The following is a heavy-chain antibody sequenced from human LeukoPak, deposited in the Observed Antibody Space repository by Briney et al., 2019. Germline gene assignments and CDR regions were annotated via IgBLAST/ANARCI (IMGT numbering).Heavy chain of an antibody. Sequence: GASVKVSCEASGYTFTSYDINWVRQATGQGLEWMGWMNPNSGNTGYAQKFQGRVTMTRNTSISTAYMELSSLRSEDTAVYYCASRITMIVVDPYGMDVWGQGTTVTVSS. D-gene: IGHD3-22*01. CDR2: MNPNSGNT. V-gene: IGHV1-8*01. CDR1: GYTFTSYD. J-gene: IGHJ6*02. CDR3: ASRITMIVVDPYGMDV.